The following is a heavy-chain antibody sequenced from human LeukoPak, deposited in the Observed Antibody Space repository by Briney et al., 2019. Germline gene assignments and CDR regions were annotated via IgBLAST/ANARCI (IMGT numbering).Heavy chain of an antibody. Sequence: PGGSLRLSCTASGFSFSAYGMHWVRQAPGKGLEWLANISDDERKKYYADSVKGRFTISRDSSKNTLFLQMDSLGPEDTAVYYCARDSKRWSLDSWGQGTLVTVSS. CDR2: ISDDERKK. D-gene: IGHD4-23*01. CDR3: ARDSKRWSLDS. V-gene: IGHV3-30*03. CDR1: GFSFSAYG. J-gene: IGHJ4*02.